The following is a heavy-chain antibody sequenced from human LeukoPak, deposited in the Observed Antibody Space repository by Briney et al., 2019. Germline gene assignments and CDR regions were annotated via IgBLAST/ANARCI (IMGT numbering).Heavy chain of an antibody. CDR3: ARTKEMATISYFDS. J-gene: IGHJ4*02. CDR2: IRSKVYGGTP. V-gene: IGHV3-49*04. D-gene: IGHD5-24*01. CDR1: GFTFGDYA. Sequence: GGSLGLSCTASGFTFGDYAMTWVRQAPGKGLEWVGFIRSKVYGGTPEYAASVKGRFTISRDNAKNSLYLQMNSLRAEDTAVYYCARTKEMATISYFDSWGQGTLVTVPS.